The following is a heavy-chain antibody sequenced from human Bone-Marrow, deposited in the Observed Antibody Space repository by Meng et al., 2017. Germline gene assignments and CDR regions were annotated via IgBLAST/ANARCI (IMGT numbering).Heavy chain of an antibody. CDR2: IETKSEGGTA. V-gene: IGHV3-15*04. CDR3: ATGAAAADH. Sequence: GEVGGGGGGAVKAGGALRLCCVASGVSFTDAWMSWVRQAPGKGLEWVGRIETKSEGGTADYAAPVKGRFSISRDDSKNTLYLQMNTLISEDTGVYFCATGAAAADHWGQGTLVTVSS. CDR1: GVSFTDAW. J-gene: IGHJ4*02. D-gene: IGHD6-13*01.